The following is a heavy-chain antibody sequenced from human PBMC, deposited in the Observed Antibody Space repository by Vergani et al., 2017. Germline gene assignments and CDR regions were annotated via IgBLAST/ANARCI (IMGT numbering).Heavy chain of an antibody. V-gene: IGHV4-59*01. D-gene: IGHD2-2*01. CDR1: GGSISSYY. CDR3: ARLYCSSTSCYGMDV. Sequence: QVQLQESGPGLVKPSETLSLTCTVSGGSISSYYWSWIRQPPGKGLEWIGYIYYSGSTNYNPSLKSRVTISVDTSKNQFSLELSSVTAADTAVYYWARLYCSSTSCYGMDVWDRGTTGAAAS. J-gene: IGHJ6*02. CDR2: IYYSGST.